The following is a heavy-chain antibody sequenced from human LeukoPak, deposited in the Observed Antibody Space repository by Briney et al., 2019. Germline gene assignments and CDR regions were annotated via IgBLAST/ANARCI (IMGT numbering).Heavy chain of an antibody. D-gene: IGHD1-26*01. V-gene: IGHV6-1*01. J-gene: IGHJ3*02. Sequence: SQTLSLTCAISGDSVSSNSATWNWIRQSPPRGLEWLGRTYYKSKWYNDYAVSVKSRITINSDTSKNQFSLQLSSMTPEDTAIYYCARVSSPWSPRDAFDIWGQGTVVTVSS. CDR1: GDSVSSNSAT. CDR3: ARVSSPWSPRDAFDI. CDR2: TYYKSKWYN.